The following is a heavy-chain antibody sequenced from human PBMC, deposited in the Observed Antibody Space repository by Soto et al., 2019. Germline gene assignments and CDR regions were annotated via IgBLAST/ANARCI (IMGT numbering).Heavy chain of an antibody. CDR3: GPLPASGNPNGGALDV. CDR2: IYPGDSDT. V-gene: IGHV5-51*01. CDR1: GYTFATYW. D-gene: IGHD6-25*01. Sequence: EVQLVQSGAEVKKPGDSLRISCEASGYTFATYWIAWVRQSPGKGLEWMALIYPGDSDTRYNPSFEGHVTISSDASTIIASLQLTSLKASDTAIYFCGPLPASGNPNGGALDVWGQDTVVSVSS. J-gene: IGHJ3*01.